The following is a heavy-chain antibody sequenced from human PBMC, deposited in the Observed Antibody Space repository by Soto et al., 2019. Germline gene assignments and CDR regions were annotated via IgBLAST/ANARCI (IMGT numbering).Heavy chain of an antibody. Sequence: SETLSLTCTVSGGSISGYYWSWIRQPPGKGLEWIGYIYHSGSTYYNPSLKSRVTISVDRSKNQFSLNLSSVTAADTAVYYCARGMTTVTTYDYWGQGTLVTVSS. D-gene: IGHD4-4*01. V-gene: IGHV4-30-2*01. CDR3: ARGMTTVTTYDY. J-gene: IGHJ4*02. CDR2: IYHSGST. CDR1: GGSISGYY.